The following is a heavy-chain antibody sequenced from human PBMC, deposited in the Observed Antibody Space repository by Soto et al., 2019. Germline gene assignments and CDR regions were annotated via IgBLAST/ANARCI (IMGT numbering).Heavy chain of an antibody. J-gene: IGHJ4*02. CDR2: ISGAGGTT. Sequence: GGSLRLSCAASGFTFGSHAMSWVRQAPGKGLELVSTISGAGGTTYYSDSVKGRFTISRDNSKNTLFLQVNSLTAEDTAVYYCAKGGTTVTTRGVVNYWGQGTLVTVSS. CDR3: AKGGTTVTTRGVVNY. D-gene: IGHD4-17*01. V-gene: IGHV3-23*01. CDR1: GFTFGSHA.